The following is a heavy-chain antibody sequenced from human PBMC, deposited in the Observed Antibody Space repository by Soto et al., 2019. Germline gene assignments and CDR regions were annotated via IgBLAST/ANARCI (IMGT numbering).Heavy chain of an antibody. D-gene: IGHD6-13*01. CDR1: GGTFSSYA. V-gene: IGHV1-69*06. J-gene: IGHJ6*02. Sequence: SVKVSCKASGGTFSSYAISWVRQAPGQGLEWMGGVIPIFGTANYAQKFQGRVTITADKSTSTAYMELSSLRSEDTAVYYCASPTRIAAAGTLRDYYYYYGMDVWGQGTTVTVSS. CDR3: ASPTRIAAAGTLRDYYYYYGMDV. CDR2: VIPIFGTA.